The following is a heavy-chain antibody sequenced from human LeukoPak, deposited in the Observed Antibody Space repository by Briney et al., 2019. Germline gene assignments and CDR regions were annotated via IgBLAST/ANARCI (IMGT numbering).Heavy chain of an antibody. CDR2: IYHSGST. J-gene: IGHJ4*02. CDR3: ARNCGGDCYSLDY. CDR1: GGSISSGGYS. Sequence: SETLSLTCAVSGGSISSGGYSWSWIRQPPGKGLEWIGHIYHSGSTYYNPSLKSRVTISVDRSKNQFSLKLSSVTAADTAVYYCARNCGGDCYSLDYWGQGTLVTVSS. D-gene: IGHD2-21*02. V-gene: IGHV4-30-2*01.